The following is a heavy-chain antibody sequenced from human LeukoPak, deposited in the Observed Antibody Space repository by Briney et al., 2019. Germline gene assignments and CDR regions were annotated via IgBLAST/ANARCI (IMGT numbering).Heavy chain of an antibody. Sequence: SETLSLTCTVSGGSISSSTYYWGWIRQPPGKGLEWLGSISHRGNTYYNPSLRSRVTISVDTSKNQLSLKLSSVTAADTAVYYCARLYEGKRPPDYWGQGTLVTVSS. D-gene: IGHD2-8*01. CDR1: GGSISSSTYY. J-gene: IGHJ4*02. CDR2: ISHRGNT. CDR3: ARLYEGKRPPDY. V-gene: IGHV4-39*01.